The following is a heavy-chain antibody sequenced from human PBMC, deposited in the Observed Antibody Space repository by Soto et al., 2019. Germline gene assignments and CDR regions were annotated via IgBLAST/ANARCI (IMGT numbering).Heavy chain of an antibody. CDR1: GGSTSSGGYY. Sequence: SETLSLTCTVSGGSTSSGGYYWSWIRQHPGKGLEWIGYIYYSGSTYYNPSLKSRVTISVDTSKNQFSLKLSSVTAADTAVYYCARDSQAYCGGDCYPRPNGMDVWGQGTTVTVSS. V-gene: IGHV4-31*03. CDR3: ARDSQAYCGGDCYPRPNGMDV. D-gene: IGHD2-21*02. CDR2: IYYSGST. J-gene: IGHJ6*02.